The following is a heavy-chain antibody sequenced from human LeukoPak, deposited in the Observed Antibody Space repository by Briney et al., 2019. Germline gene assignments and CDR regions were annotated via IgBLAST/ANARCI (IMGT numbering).Heavy chain of an antibody. Sequence: GRSLRLSCTTSGFTFGDYAMSWFRQAPGKGLEWVGFIRSKAYGGTTEYAASVKGRFTISRDDFKSIAYLQMNSLKTEDTAVYYCTRGGYYDSSGYPYFDYWGQGTLVTVSS. V-gene: IGHV3-49*03. CDR2: IRSKAYGGTT. J-gene: IGHJ4*02. CDR1: GFTFGDYA. D-gene: IGHD3-22*01. CDR3: TRGGYYDSSGYPYFDY.